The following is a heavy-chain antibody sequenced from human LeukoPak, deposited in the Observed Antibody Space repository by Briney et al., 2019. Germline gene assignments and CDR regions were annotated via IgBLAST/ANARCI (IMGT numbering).Heavy chain of an antibody. CDR1: GFSFDDYG. CDR3: ARVSGGDGYNYGYYYYYMYV. V-gene: IGHV3-20*04. J-gene: IGHJ6*03. D-gene: IGHD5-24*01. CDR2: INWNGGSR. Sequence: GGSLRLSCAASGFSFDDYGMSWVRQAPGKGLEWVSGINWNGGSRGYADSVKGRFTISRDNAKNSLYLQMNSLRAEDTALYYCARVSGGDGYNYGYYYYYMYVWGKGTTVTVSS.